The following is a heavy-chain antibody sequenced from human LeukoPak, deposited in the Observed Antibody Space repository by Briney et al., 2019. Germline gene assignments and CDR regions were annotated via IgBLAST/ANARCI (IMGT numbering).Heavy chain of an antibody. J-gene: IGHJ3*02. CDR1: GGSFSGYY. CDR3: ARQPRDGVVTPIPLVAFDI. Sequence: SETLSLTCAVCGGSFSGYYWSWIRQPPGKGLEWIGEINHSGSTNYNPSLKSRVTISVGTSKNQFSLKLSSVTAADTAVYYCARQPRDGVVTPIPLVAFDIWGQGTMVTVSS. V-gene: IGHV4-34*01. D-gene: IGHD4-23*01. CDR2: INHSGST.